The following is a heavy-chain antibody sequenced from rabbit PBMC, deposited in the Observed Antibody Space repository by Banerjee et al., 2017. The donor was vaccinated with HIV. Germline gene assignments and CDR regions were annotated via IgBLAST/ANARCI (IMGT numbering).Heavy chain of an antibody. V-gene: IGHV1S45*01. D-gene: IGHD4-2*01. CDR2: IYPSTGSA. CDR3: ARDLNPGSRDFNF. CDR1: GFDLNTYC. J-gene: IGHJ4*01. Sequence: QEQLEESGGGLVKPEGSLTLTCKASGFDLNTYCLWLVRQVPGKGLEWIGCIYPSTGSAHYAPWAKGRFTISKASSTTVTLQMTSLTAADTATYFCARDLNPGSRDFNFWGPGTLVTVS.